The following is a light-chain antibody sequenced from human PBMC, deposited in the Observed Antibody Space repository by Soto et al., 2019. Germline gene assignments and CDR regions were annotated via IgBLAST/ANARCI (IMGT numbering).Light chain of an antibody. CDR3: QHYNSYSEA. CDR2: KAS. Sequence: DIQLTQSPSTLSGSVGDRVAITCRSSQTISSWLAWYQQKPGKAPKLLIYKASTLKSGVPSRFSGSGPGTEFTLTISSLQPDDFATYYCQHYNSYSEAFGQGTKLDIK. J-gene: IGKJ1*01. V-gene: IGKV1-5*03. CDR1: QTISSW.